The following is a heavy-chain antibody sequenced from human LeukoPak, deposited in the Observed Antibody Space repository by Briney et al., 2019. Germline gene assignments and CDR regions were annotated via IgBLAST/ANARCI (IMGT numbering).Heavy chain of an antibody. Sequence: GGSLRLSCATSGFSFTDYPMNWVRQAPGKGLDWISNIHTTAEGAKYAYYADSVKGRVTISRDDGKNTLYLHMNSLRDDDTSVYYAADGIRYAFDYWGQGILVTVSS. V-gene: IGHV3-48*02. J-gene: IGHJ4*02. CDR1: GFSFTDYP. CDR3: ADGIRYAFDY. D-gene: IGHD3-9*01. CDR2: IHTTAEGAKYA.